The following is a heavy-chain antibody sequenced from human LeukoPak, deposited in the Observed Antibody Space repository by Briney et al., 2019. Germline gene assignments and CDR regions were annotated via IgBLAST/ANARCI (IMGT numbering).Heavy chain of an antibody. D-gene: IGHD6-19*01. Sequence: PSETLSLTCTVSGGSISSGSYYWTWIRQPAGKGLEWIGHLYTSGTTSYNPSLQSRVTISADTSEHQFSLRLTSVTAADTAVYYCARAGGSVGWYGTIGSWGQGTLVTVSS. CDR3: ARAGGSVGWYGTIGS. CDR2: LYTSGTT. J-gene: IGHJ4*02. V-gene: IGHV4-61*09. CDR1: GGSISSGSYY.